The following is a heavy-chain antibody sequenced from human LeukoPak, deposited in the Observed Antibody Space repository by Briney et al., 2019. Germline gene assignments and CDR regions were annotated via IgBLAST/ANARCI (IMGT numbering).Heavy chain of an antibody. Sequence: ASVKVSCKASGYTFTSYGISWVRQAPGQGLEWMGWISAYNGNTNYAQKLQGRVTMTTDTSTSTAYMELRSLRSDDTAVYYCARDRPIVVVPAAIYYYYGMDVWGQGTTVTVSS. CDR2: ISAYNGNT. D-gene: IGHD2-2*01. CDR1: GYTFTSYG. CDR3: ARDRPIVVVPAAIYYYYGMDV. J-gene: IGHJ6*02. V-gene: IGHV1-18*01.